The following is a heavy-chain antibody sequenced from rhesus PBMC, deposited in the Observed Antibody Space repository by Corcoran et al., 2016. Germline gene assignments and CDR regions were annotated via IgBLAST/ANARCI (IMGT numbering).Heavy chain of an antibody. V-gene: IGHV4-147*01. J-gene: IGHJ5-1*01. CDR2: IPGGRGSS. CDR1: GGPIRHRW. D-gene: IGHD3-22*01. CDR3: ARDGVLKTFDV. Sequence: QLQQQESGPGLVRPSETLSLTCAVAGGPIRHRWLSWIRQPPGKGPEWIGRIPGGRGSSSYSPPLRSRATISTDTSRNHISLRLIFVTAADTALYYCARDGVLKTFDVWGPGVLVTVSS.